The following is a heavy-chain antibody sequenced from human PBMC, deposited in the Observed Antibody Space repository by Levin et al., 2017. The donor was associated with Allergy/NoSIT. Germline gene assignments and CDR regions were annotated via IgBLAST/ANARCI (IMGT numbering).Heavy chain of an antibody. Sequence: SETLSLTCTVSGAFIGSFYWSWLRLPAGKGLEWIGRIYTTGSTNYNPSLKSRVAVSVDTSKNQFDLKLASVTAADTAVYYCAREYSTSSSFDYWGQGTLVTVSS. J-gene: IGHJ4*02. D-gene: IGHD2/OR15-2a*01. CDR2: IYTTGST. V-gene: IGHV4-4*07. CDR1: GAFIGSFY. CDR3: AREYSTSSSFDY.